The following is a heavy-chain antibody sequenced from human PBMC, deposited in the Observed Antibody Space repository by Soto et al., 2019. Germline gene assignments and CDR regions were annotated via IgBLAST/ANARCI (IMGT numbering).Heavy chain of an antibody. CDR1: GGSISSSSYY. J-gene: IGHJ6*02. Sequence: LETLSLTCTVSGGSISSSSYYWGWIRQPPGKGLEWIGSIYYSGSTYCNPSLKSRDTISVDTSKNQFSLKLSSVTAADTAVYYCARRLYYDSSGFEGGGIDVWGQGTTVT. CDR2: IYYSGST. D-gene: IGHD3-22*01. CDR3: ARRLYYDSSGFEGGGIDV. V-gene: IGHV4-39*01.